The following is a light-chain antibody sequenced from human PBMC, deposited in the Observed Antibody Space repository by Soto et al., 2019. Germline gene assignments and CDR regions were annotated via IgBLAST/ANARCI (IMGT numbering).Light chain of an antibody. J-gene: IGLJ2*01. CDR3: GTWDSNLSAVV. CDR1: SSNIGDNY. Sequence: QSVLTQPPSVSAAPGQKVTISCSGSSSNIGDNYVFWYQQFPGTAPKLLIYDNNKRPSGIPDRFSGSKSGTSATLGITGLQTGDEADYYCGTWDSNLSAVVFGGGTKLTVL. V-gene: IGLV1-51*01. CDR2: DNN.